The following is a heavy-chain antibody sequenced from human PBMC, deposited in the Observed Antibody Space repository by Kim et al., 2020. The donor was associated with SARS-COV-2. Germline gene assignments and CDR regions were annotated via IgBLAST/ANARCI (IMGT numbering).Heavy chain of an antibody. V-gene: IGHV3-7*01. CDR2: IKQDGTDK. Sequence: GGSLRLSCEASGFSLGDYWMNWVRKDPGKGLEWVDNIKQDGTDKHYVDSVKGRFTISRDNDKNSLYLQMNSLRAEDTAVYYCARWTSTSYYWGQGTLVTVSS. CDR1: GFSLGDYW. CDR3: ARWTSTSYY. D-gene: IGHD2-2*01. J-gene: IGHJ4*02.